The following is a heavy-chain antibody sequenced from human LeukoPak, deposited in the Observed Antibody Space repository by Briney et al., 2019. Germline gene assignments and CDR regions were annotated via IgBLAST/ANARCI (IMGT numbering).Heavy chain of an antibody. Sequence: ASVKVSCKASGGTFSSYAISWVRQAPGQGLEWMGRIIPILGIANYAQKFQGRVTITADKSTSTAYMELSSLRSEDTAVYYCARGMVGATTSWFDPWGQGTLVTVSS. V-gene: IGHV1-69*04. CDR1: GGTFSSYA. CDR3: ARGMVGATTSWFDP. D-gene: IGHD1-26*01. J-gene: IGHJ5*02. CDR2: IIPILGIA.